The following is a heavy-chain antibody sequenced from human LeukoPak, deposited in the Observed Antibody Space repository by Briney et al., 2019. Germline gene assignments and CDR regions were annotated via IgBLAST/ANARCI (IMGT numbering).Heavy chain of an antibody. CDR2: IYYSGST. CDR3: ARLPGYSYGMIDFDY. J-gene: IGHJ4*02. CDR1: GGSISSYY. D-gene: IGHD5-18*01. Sequence: PSETLSLTCTVSGGSISSYYWGWIRQPPGKGLEWIGSIYYSGSTYYNPSLKSRVTISVDTSKNQFSLKLSSVTAADTAVYYCARLPGYSYGMIDFDYWGQGTLVTVSS. V-gene: IGHV4-39*01.